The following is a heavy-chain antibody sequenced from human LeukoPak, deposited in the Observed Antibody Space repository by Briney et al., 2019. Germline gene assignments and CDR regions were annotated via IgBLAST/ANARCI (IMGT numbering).Heavy chain of an antibody. CDR3: ARDVDSSGRIDS. Sequence: SETLSLTCTVSSGSMNNYYWSWIRQPPGKGLEWIGYIHYSGSTNYNPSLKSRVTISVDTSKNQFSLSLGSVTAADTAVYYCARDVDSSGRIDSWGQGTLVTVSS. CDR2: IHYSGST. CDR1: SGSMNNYY. J-gene: IGHJ4*02. D-gene: IGHD3-22*01. V-gene: IGHV4-59*01.